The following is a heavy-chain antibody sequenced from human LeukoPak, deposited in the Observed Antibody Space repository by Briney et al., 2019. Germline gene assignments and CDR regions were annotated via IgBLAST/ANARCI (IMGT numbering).Heavy chain of an antibody. Sequence: SETLSLTCTVSGGSISSGDYYWSWIRQPPGKGLEWIGYIYYSGSTYYNPSLKSRVTISVDTSKNQFSLKLSSVTAADTAVYYCARTRRFLEWSDFDYWGQGTLVTVSS. CDR1: GGSISSGDYY. CDR3: ARTRRFLEWSDFDY. CDR2: IYYSGST. J-gene: IGHJ4*02. D-gene: IGHD3-3*01. V-gene: IGHV4-30-4*01.